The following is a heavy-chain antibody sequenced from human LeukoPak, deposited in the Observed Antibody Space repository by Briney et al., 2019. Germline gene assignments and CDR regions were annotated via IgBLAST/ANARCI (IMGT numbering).Heavy chain of an antibody. D-gene: IGHD6-13*01. Sequence: GPTPVNPTQTLPTTFTFSGFSLRPSGMWGGWIPPPPGEALEWLARIDWDDDKYYSTSLKTRLTISKDTSKNQVVLTMTNMDPVDTATYYCARIPSPGIAAAGDAFDIWGQGTMVTVSS. CDR3: ARIPSPGIAAAGDAFDI. V-gene: IGHV2-70*11. J-gene: IGHJ3*02. CDR1: GFSLRPSGMW. CDR2: IDWDDDK.